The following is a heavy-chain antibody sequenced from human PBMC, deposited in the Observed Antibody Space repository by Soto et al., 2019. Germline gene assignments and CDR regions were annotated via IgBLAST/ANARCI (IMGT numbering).Heavy chain of an antibody. V-gene: IGHV4-59*08. CDR2: IYYSGST. CDR3: ARRTYPGYYFDY. Sequence: SETLSLTCTVSGGSISSYYWSWIRQPPGKGLEWIGYIYYSGSTNYNPSLKSRVTISVDTSKNQFSLKLSSVTAADTAVYYCARRTYPGYYFDYWGPGTLVTVSS. CDR1: GGSISSYY. J-gene: IGHJ4*02. D-gene: IGHD2-2*01.